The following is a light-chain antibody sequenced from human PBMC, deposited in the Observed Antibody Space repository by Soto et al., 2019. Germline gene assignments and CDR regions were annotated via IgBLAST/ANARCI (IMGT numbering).Light chain of an antibody. CDR1: QSVTSNY. J-gene: IGKJ1*01. Sequence: EIVLTQSPGTLSFSPGERATLSCRASQSVTSNYLAWYQQKPGQAPGLLIYDTSTRASGVPDRFSGSGSGTEFTLTISRLGPEDFAVYYCQQYGTSPQTLGQGTKVDIK. CDR2: DTS. V-gene: IGKV3-20*01. CDR3: QQYGTSPQT.